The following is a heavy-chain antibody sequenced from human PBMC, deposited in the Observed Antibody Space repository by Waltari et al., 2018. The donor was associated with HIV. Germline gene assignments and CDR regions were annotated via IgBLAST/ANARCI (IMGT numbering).Heavy chain of an antibody. CDR3: ARDGPYYDFWSGYSDAFDI. Sequence: QVQLQESGPGLVKPSETLSLTCAVSGYSISSGYSWGWLRQPPGTGLEWIGSIYHSGSTYYNPSLKSRVTISVDTSKNQFSLKLSSVTAADTAVYYCARDGPYYDFWSGYSDAFDIWGQGTMVTVSS. V-gene: IGHV4-38-2*02. CDR2: IYHSGST. CDR1: GYSISSGYS. J-gene: IGHJ3*02. D-gene: IGHD3-3*01.